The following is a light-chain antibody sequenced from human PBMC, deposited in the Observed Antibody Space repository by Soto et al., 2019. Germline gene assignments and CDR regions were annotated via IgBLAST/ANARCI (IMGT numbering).Light chain of an antibody. Sequence: EIVMTQSPATLSVSPCEIATLSCSSSQSVSIKLAWYQQKPGQAPRLLIYDTSTRATGIPARFSGSGSGTEFTLTISSLQSEDFAVYYCQQYNNWPPITFGQGTRLEIK. CDR1: QSVSIK. CDR3: QQYNNWPPIT. V-gene: IGKV3-15*01. J-gene: IGKJ5*01. CDR2: DTS.